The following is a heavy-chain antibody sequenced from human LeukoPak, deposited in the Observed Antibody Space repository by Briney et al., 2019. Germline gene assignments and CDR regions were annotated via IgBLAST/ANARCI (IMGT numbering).Heavy chain of an antibody. CDR3: AKDREDGYKASWTFDY. J-gene: IGHJ4*02. V-gene: IGHV3-30*02. CDR2: IRYDGSNK. D-gene: IGHD5-24*01. CDR1: GFTFSSYW. Sequence: PGGSLRLSCAASGFTFSSYWVTWVRQAPGKGLEWVAFIRYDGSNKYYADSVKGRFTISRDNSKNTLYLQVNSLRAEDTAVYYCAKDREDGYKASWTFDYWGQGTLVTVSS.